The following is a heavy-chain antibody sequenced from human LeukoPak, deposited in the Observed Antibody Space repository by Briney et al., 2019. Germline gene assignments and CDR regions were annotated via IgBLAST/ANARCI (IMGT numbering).Heavy chain of an antibody. J-gene: IGHJ3*02. CDR1: GGTFSSYA. CDR2: IIPIFGTA. D-gene: IGHD5-24*01. Sequence: GSSVKVSCKASGGTFSSYAISWVRQAPGQGLEWMGRIIPIFGTANYAQKFQGRVTITTDESTSTAYMALSSLRSEDTAVYYCAREGEDGYNRGRGAFNIWGQGTMVTVSS. CDR3: AREGEDGYNRGRGAFNI. V-gene: IGHV1-69*05.